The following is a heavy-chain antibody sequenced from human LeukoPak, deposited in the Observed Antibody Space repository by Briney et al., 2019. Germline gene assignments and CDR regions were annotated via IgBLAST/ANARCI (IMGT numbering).Heavy chain of an antibody. CDR1: GGSISSSSYY. J-gene: IGHJ3*02. V-gene: IGHV4-39*07. D-gene: IGHD2/OR15-2a*01. Sequence: SETLSLTCTVSGGSISSSSYYWGWIRQPPGKGLEWIGSIYYSGSTYYNPSLKSRVTISVDTSKNQFSLKLSSVTAADTAVYYCARDRVIRGGAFDIWGQGTMVTVSS. CDR3: ARDRVIRGGAFDI. CDR2: IYYSGST.